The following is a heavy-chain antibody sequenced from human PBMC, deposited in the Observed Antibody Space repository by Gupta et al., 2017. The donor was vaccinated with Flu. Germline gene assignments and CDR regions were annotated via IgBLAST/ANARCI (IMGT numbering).Heavy chain of an antibody. Sequence: VPLVESGGGLVQPGGSLRLSCAASGFPFRPYPMNWVLQAPVNGLEWVSSIRSSSSDIYDADSVKGRVTISRDNAKNSGYLQMYSLRAEDAAIYYCARNWAVYDSTGYFDYWGQGTLVTVSS. D-gene: IGHD3-22*01. CDR3: ARNWAVYDSTGYFDY. J-gene: IGHJ4*02. CDR2: IRSSSSDI. V-gene: IGHV3-21*01. CDR1: GFPFRPYP.